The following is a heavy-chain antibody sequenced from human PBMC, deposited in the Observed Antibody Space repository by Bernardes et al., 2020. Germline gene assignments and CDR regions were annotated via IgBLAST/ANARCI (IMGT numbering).Heavy chain of an antibody. V-gene: IGHV1-8*01. CDR3: ARGGYCSGGSCSEPHKFDP. J-gene: IGHJ5*02. CDR2: MNPNSGNT. Sequence: ASVKVSCKASGYTFTSYDINWVRQATGQGLEWMGWMNPNSGNTGYAQKFQGRVTMTRNTSISTAYMELSSLRSEDTAVYYCARGGYCSGGSCSEPHKFDPWGQGTLVTVSS. D-gene: IGHD2-15*01. CDR1: GYTFTSYD.